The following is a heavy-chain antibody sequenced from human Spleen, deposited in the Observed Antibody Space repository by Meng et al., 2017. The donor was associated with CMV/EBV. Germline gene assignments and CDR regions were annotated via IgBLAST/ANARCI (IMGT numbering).Heavy chain of an antibody. CDR1: GGSISSSNW. J-gene: IGHJ3*02. CDR2: IYHSGST. V-gene: IGHV4-4*02. CDR3: ARDNGPRTRAFDI. Sequence: SETLSLTCAVSGGSISSSNWWSWVRQPPGKGLEWIGEIYHSGSTNYNPSLKSRVTKSVDKSKNQFSLKLSSVTVADTAVYYCARDNGPRTRAFDIWGQGIMVTVSS.